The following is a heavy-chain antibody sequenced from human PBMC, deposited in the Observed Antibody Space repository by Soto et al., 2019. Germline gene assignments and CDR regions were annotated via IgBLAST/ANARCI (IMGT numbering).Heavy chain of an antibody. D-gene: IGHD3-3*01. CDR1: GYTFTSYS. V-gene: IGHV1-3*01. CDR2: INAANGNT. Sequence: ASVKVSCKTSGYTFTSYSIHWVRQAPGQRPEWMGRINAANGNTKYSQKFQGRATITRDTSASTAYMELSSLSSEDTAVYYCAFGNDFWSGYWDPWAPFDPWGQGTLVTVSS. J-gene: IGHJ5*02. CDR3: AFGNDFWSGYWDPWAPFDP.